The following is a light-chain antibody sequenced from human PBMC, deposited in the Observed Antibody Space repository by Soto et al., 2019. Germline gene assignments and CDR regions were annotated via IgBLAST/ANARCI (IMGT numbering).Light chain of an antibody. V-gene: IGKV3-20*01. J-gene: IGKJ1*01. CDR1: QSVSSSF. CDR3: QQCGSSPWT. Sequence: EIGLTQSPVTLSLSPGERATLSCRASQSVSSSFVAWYQQKPGQAPRLLIYGASTRATGIPDRFGGSGSGTDFTLTISRLEPEDFAVYYCQQCGSSPWTFGQGTKVDIK. CDR2: GAS.